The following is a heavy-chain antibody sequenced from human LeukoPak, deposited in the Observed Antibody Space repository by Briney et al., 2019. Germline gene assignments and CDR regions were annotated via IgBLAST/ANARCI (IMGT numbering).Heavy chain of an antibody. D-gene: IGHD1-1*01. CDR2: ISSSGSTI. CDR3: ARGASNWNFDYYGMDV. Sequence: GGSLRLSCEASGFTFSAYAMTWVRQAPGKGLEWVSYISSSGSTIYYADSVKGRFTISRDNAKNSLYLQMNSLRAEDTAVYYCARGASNWNFDYYGMDVWGQGTTVTVSS. J-gene: IGHJ6*02. V-gene: IGHV3-48*03. CDR1: GFTFSAYA.